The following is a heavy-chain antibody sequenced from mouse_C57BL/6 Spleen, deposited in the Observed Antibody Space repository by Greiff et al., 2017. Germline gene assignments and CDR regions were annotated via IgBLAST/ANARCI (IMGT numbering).Heavy chain of an antibody. V-gene: IGHV2-2*01. D-gene: IGHD2-3*01. CDR2: IWSGGST. CDR3: ARNDDGYHYAMDY. CDR1: GFSLTSYG. J-gene: IGHJ4*01. Sequence: VQVVESGPGLVQPSQSLSITCTVSGFSLTSYGVHWVRQSPGKGLEWLGVIWSGGSTDYNAAFISRLSISKDNSKSQVFFKMNSLQADDTAIYYCARNDDGYHYAMDYWGQGTSVTVSS.